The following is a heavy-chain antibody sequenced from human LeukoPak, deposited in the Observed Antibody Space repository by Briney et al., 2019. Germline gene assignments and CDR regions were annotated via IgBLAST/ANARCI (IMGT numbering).Heavy chain of an antibody. Sequence: ASVKVSCKASGYTFTGYYMHWVRQAPGQGLEWMGWINPTGGSTRYAQKFQGRVTMTRDTSTSTVYMELSSLRSEDTAVYYCARGRVTATDGFDIWGQGTTVIVSS. J-gene: IGHJ3*02. V-gene: IGHV1-46*01. CDR2: INPTGGST. CDR1: GYTFTGYY. CDR3: ARGRVTATDGFDI. D-gene: IGHD2-21*02.